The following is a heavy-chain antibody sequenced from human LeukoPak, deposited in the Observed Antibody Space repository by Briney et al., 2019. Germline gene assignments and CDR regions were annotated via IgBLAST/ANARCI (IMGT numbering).Heavy chain of an antibody. J-gene: IGHJ6*03. CDR3: ARLAKTYEIVDYYYMDV. D-gene: IGHD2/OR15-2a*01. V-gene: IGHV4-39*07. Sequence: SETLSLTCIVSNGSISDSHSYWGWIRQPPGKGLERIGTVYYSGSTYNNPSLRGRVTMSVDTSKNQFSLKLSSVTAADTAVYYCARLAKTYEIVDYYYMDVWGKGTTVTVSS. CDR1: NGSISDSHSY. CDR2: VYYSGST.